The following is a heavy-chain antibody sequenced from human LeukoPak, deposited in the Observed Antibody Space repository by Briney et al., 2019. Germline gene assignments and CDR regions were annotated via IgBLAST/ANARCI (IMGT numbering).Heavy chain of an antibody. V-gene: IGHV1-2*06. CDR3: AREYSSGWYGDY. J-gene: IGHJ4*02. D-gene: IGHD6-19*01. Sequence: ASVKVSCKASGYTFTGYYMHWVRQAPGQGLEWMGRFNPNSGGTRYAQKFQGRVTMTRDTFISTAYMELSRLRSDDTAVYYCAREYSSGWYGDYWGQGTLVTVSS. CDR1: GYTFTGYY. CDR2: FNPNSGGT.